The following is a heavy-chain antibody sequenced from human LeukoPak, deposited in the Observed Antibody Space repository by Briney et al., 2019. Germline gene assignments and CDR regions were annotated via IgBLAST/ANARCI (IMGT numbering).Heavy chain of an antibody. J-gene: IGHJ3*02. CDR2: IYYSGST. Sequence: SETLSLTCTVSGGSISSYYWSWIRQPPGKGLEWIGYIYYSGSTNYNPSLKSRVTISVDTSKNQFSLKLSSVTAADTAVYYCASSPSVGATHPDAFDIWGQGTMVTVSS. D-gene: IGHD1-26*01. V-gene: IGHV4-59*01. CDR3: ASSPSVGATHPDAFDI. CDR1: GGSISSYY.